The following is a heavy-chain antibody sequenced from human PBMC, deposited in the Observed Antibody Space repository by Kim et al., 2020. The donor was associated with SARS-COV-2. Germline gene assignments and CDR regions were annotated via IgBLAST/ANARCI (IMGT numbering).Heavy chain of an antibody. D-gene: IGHD6-13*01. J-gene: IGHJ4*02. V-gene: IGHV1-46*01. Sequence: EEKYQGRVTMTRATSTSTVYMELSSLRSEDTAVYYCARRGGYSSSWPFDYWGQGTLVTVSS. CDR3: ARRGGYSSSWPFDY.